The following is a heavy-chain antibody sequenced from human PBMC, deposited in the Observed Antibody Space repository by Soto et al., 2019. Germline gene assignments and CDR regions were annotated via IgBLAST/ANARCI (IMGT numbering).Heavy chain of an antibody. V-gene: IGHV1-18*01. Sequence: GASVKVSCKASGYTFTSYGISWVRQAPGQGLEWMGWISAYNGNTNYAQKLQGRVTMTTDTSTSTAYMELRSLRSDDTAVYYCARAVGMVATYYYYGMDVWGQGTTVTVSS. CDR3: ARAVGMVATYYYYGMDV. D-gene: IGHD2-21*02. CDR1: GYTFTSYG. J-gene: IGHJ6*02. CDR2: ISAYNGNT.